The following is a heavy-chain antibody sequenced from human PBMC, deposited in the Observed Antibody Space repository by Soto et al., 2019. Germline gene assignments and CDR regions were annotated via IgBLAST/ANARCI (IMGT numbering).Heavy chain of an antibody. Sequence: QMHLQESGSGPVGPSQTLSLTCGVSGGSISRGGYSWNWIRQPLGKGLEWLGYMYHTGTTNYNPALKSRVTISIDSSQNQFSLTLTSVTAAETAVYFCARGVGGIPVHAPDLWGQGTLVTVSS. V-gene: IGHV4-30-2*01. J-gene: IGHJ5*02. CDR2: MYHTGTT. CDR3: ARGVGGIPVHAPDL. CDR1: GGSISRGGYS. D-gene: IGHD2-15*01.